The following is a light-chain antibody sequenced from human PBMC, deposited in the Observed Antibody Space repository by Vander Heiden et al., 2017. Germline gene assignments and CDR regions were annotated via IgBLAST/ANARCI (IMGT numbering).Light chain of an antibody. J-gene: IGKJ1*01. Sequence: DLVMTQSPDSLAVSLGERATINCKSSQSVLYSSNNKNYLAWYQQKPGQPPKLLIYWASTRESGVPDRFSGSGSGTDFTLTISSLQAEDVAVYYCQQYYSTPRTFGQGTKVXIK. CDR2: WAS. V-gene: IGKV4-1*01. CDR3: QQYYSTPRT. CDR1: QSVLYSSNNKNY.